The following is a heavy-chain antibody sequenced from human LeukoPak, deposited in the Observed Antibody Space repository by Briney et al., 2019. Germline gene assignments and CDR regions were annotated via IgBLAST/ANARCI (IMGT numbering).Heavy chain of an antibody. CDR1: GGSFSGYY. D-gene: IGHD5-18*01. CDR2: INHSGST. J-gene: IGHJ4*02. Sequence: PSETLSLTCAVYGGSFSGYYWSWIRHPPGKGLEGIGEINHSGSTNYNPSLKSRVTISVDTSKNQFSLKLSSVTAADTAVYYCARPKGYSYANYFDYWGQGTLVTVSS. V-gene: IGHV4-34*01. CDR3: ARPKGYSYANYFDY.